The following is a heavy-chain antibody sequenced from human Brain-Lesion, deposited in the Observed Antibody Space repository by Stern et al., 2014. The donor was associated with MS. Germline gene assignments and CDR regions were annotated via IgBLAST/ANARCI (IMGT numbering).Heavy chain of an antibody. Sequence: QVTLRESGPVLVQPTETLTLTCSVSGLSFSNAAMGVSWIRPPPGKALECLAQNFSTRETAYSTYLKSRLTIPKATTTIQAVPTLTNMDPVDTATYYSARMREYCSGGICFAGYYDSWGQGTLVPVSS. D-gene: IGHD2-15*01. CDR1: GLSFSNAAMG. CDR3: ARMREYCSGGICFAGYYDS. J-gene: IGHJ4*02. V-gene: IGHV2-26*01. CDR2: NFSTRET.